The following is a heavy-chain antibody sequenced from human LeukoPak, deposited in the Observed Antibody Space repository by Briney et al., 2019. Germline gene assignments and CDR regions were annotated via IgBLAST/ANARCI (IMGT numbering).Heavy chain of an antibody. CDR3: ARARYVNSFYAFDI. V-gene: IGHV4-59*01. D-gene: IGHD3-9*01. Sequence: SETLSLTCTVSGGSISSYYWSWIRLPPGKGLEWIGYLSKSGNTNCSPSLKSRVTIFGDTSKNQFFLKLSSVTAADTAMYYCARARYVNSFYAFDIWGQGTLVTVSS. CDR1: GGSISSYY. CDR2: LSKSGNT. J-gene: IGHJ3*02.